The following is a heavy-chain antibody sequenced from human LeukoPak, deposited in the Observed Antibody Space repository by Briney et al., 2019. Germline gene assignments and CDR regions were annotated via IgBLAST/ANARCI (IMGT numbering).Heavy chain of an antibody. CDR2: MKPNSGDT. J-gene: IGHJ5*02. D-gene: IGHD3-22*01. CDR3: ARCDYDTTINPNWFDP. CDR1: GYSFTNYD. Sequence: ASVKVSCKASGYSFTNYDINWVRQTPGQGLEWMGWMKPNSGDTGYAQKFQGRVTFSRNTSISTAYMELTNLRSEDTAVYYCARCDYDTTINPNWFDPWGQGTLVTVSS. V-gene: IGHV1-8*03.